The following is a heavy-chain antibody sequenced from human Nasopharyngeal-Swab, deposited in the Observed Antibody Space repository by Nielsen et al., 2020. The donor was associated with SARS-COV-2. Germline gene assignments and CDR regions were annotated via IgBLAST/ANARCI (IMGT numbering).Heavy chain of an antibody. D-gene: IGHD2-2*01. J-gene: IGHJ6*04. V-gene: IGHV3-30*18. CDR1: GFTFSSYG. Sequence: GESLKISCAASGFTFSSYGMHWVRQAPGKGPEWVAVISYDGSNKYYADSVKGRFTISRDNSKNTLYLQMNSLRAEDTAVYYCAKSIVVVPAAIGAGVPDVWGKGTTVTVSS. CDR2: ISYDGSNK. CDR3: AKSIVVVPAAIGAGVPDV.